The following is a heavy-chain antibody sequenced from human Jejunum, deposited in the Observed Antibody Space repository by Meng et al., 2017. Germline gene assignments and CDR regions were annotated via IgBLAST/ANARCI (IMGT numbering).Heavy chain of an antibody. V-gene: IGHV3-72*01. CDR2: ARNQANNYAA. J-gene: IGHJ4*02. Sequence: EVQLVEFGGGLVQTEGLLRLSCAAPGFSFSDYYMDWVRQTPGKGLEWIGRARNQANNYAAEYIASVKGRFTISRDESKNSLYLQMNSLKTEDTALYYCARDDGGTYRYWGQGTLVTVSS. CDR3: ARDDGGTYRY. D-gene: IGHD3-16*02. CDR1: GFSFSDYY.